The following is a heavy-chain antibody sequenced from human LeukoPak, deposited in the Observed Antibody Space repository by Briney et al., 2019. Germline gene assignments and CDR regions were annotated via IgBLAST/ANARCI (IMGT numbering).Heavy chain of an antibody. CDR1: GFTLSSYE. J-gene: IGHJ4*02. CDR2: ISSSGSTI. Sequence: PGGSLRLSCAASGFTLSSYEMNWVRQAPGKGLEWVSYISSSGSTIYYADSVKGRFTISRDNSKNTLYLQMNSLRAEDTAVYYCAKPFYCGGDCYYFDYWGQGTLVTVSS. CDR3: AKPFYCGGDCYYFDY. D-gene: IGHD2-21*02. V-gene: IGHV3-48*03.